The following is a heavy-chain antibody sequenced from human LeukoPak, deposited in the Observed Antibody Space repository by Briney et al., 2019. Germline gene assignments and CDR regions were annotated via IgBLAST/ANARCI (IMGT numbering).Heavy chain of an antibody. D-gene: IGHD3-9*01. J-gene: IGHJ1*01. CDR3: ARDGVPHYDILTGYYSNPEYFQH. CDR2: IYSGGST. CDR1: GFTVSSNY. V-gene: IGHV3-66*01. Sequence: GGSLRLSCAASGFTVSSNYMSWVRQAPGKGLEWVSVIYSGGSTYYADSVKGRFTISRDNSKNTLYLQMDSLRAEDTAVYYCARDGVPHYDILTGYYSNPEYFQHWGQGTLVTVSS.